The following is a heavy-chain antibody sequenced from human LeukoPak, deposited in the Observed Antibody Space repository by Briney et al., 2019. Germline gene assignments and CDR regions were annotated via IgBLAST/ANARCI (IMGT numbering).Heavy chain of an antibody. CDR3: RRRGGREPPDY. Sequence: SETLSLTCTVSGGSISNSNYYWGWIRQPPGKGLEWIGSIYYSGNTYYKPSLKSRVTISVDTSKNQFSLKLSSVTAADTAVYYCRRRGGREPPDYWGQGTLVTFSS. CDR1: GGSISNSNYY. V-gene: IGHV4-39*01. J-gene: IGHJ4*02. D-gene: IGHD3-16*01. CDR2: IYYSGNT.